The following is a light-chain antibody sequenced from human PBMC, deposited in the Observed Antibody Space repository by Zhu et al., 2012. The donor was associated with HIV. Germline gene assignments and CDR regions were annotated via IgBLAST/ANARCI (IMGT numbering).Light chain of an antibody. CDR2: FAS. CDR3: QQYYSFPYT. V-gene: IGKV1D-8*01. Sequence: VIGMTQSPSLLSASTGDRVTINCRLSQGISSYLAWYQQKPGKAPKLLIYFASTLQNGVPSRFSGSGSGTDFTLTISSLQSEDFATYYCQQYYSFPYTFGPGDQAGDQT. J-gene: IGKJ2*01. CDR1: QGISSY.